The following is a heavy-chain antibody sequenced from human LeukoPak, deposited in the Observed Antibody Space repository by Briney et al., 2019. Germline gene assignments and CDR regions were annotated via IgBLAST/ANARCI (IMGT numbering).Heavy chain of an antibody. Sequence: GGSLRLSCAASGLTFSRYAMSWVRHPPGKGLEWVSGIRGSGGSTYYADSVKGRFTISRDNSKNTLYLQMNSLRAEDTAVYYCAKSATCWSEAVDYWGQGTLVTVSS. D-gene: IGHD5-12*01. CDR2: IRGSGGST. J-gene: IGHJ4*02. CDR1: GLTFSRYA. CDR3: AKSATCWSEAVDY. V-gene: IGHV3-23*01.